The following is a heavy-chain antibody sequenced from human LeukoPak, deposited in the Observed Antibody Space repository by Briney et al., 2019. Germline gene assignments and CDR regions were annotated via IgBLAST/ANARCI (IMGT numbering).Heavy chain of an antibody. CDR1: GYTFTGYY. D-gene: IGHD3-10*01. CDR2: IIPIFGTA. J-gene: IGHJ6*03. CDR3: ARDYYGSGSYYGHMDV. V-gene: IGHV1-69*05. Sequence: SVKVSCKASGYTFTGYYMHWVRQAPGQGLEWMGRIIPIFGTANYAQKFQGRVTITTDESISTAYMELSRLRSDDTAVYYCARDYYGSGSYYGHMDVWGKGTTVTVSS.